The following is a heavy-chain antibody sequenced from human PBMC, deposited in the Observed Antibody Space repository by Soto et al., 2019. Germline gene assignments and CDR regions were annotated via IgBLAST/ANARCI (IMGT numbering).Heavy chain of an antibody. V-gene: IGHV4-31*03. CDR2: IYYSGST. CDR3: ARDSEYCSGGSCYGFNWFDP. CDR1: GGSICSGGYY. Sequence: SESLSLTCTVSGGSICSGGYYWSWIRQHPGKGLERIGYIYYSGSTYYNPSLKSRVTISVDTSKNQFSLKLSSVTAADTAVYYCARDSEYCSGGSCYGFNWFDPWGQGTLVTVSS. J-gene: IGHJ5*02. D-gene: IGHD2-15*01.